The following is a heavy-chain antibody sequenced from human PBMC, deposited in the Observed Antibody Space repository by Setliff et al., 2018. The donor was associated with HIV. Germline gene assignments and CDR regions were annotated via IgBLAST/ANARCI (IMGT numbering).Heavy chain of an antibody. J-gene: IGHJ6*03. Sequence: ASVKVSCKASGGTLSIYTINWVRQAPGQGLEWMGIINPSGGSTNYAQKFQGRVTMTRNTSISTAYMELSSLTSEDTAVYYCARGRRNYFYYYYYYMDVWGKGTTVTVSS. D-gene: IGHD1-7*01. CDR1: GGTLSIYT. CDR3: ARGRRNYFYYYYYYMDV. V-gene: IGHV1-46*01. CDR2: INPSGGST.